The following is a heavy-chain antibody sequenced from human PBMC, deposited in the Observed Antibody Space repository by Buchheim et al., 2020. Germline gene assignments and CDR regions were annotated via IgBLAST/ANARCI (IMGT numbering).Heavy chain of an antibody. CDR3: VQGGTGLDVMLNS. V-gene: IGHV3-23*01. Sequence: EVQLLESGGGLVQPGGSLRLSCAASGFTFNTYVMIWVRQAPEKGLEWVSTINGGGDRAFYADSVKGRFTISRDNSGNTLYLQMNSLRPEDSAIYYCVQGGTGLDVMLNSWGQGT. CDR1: GFTFNTYV. J-gene: IGHJ5*02. D-gene: IGHD1-26*01. CDR2: INGGGDRA.